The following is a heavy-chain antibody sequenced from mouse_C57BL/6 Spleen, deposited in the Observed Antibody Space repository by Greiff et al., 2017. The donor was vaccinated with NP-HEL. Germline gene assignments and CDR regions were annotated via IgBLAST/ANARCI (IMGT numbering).Heavy chain of an antibody. Sequence: VKLMESGAELVRPGTSVKVSCKASGYAFTNYLIEWVKQRPGQGLEWIGVINPGSGGTNYNEKFKGKATLTADKSSSTAYMQLSSLTSEDSAVYFCERDYGNPFAYWGQGTLVTVSA. J-gene: IGHJ3*01. CDR3: ERDYGNPFAY. D-gene: IGHD2-1*01. CDR1: GYAFTNYL. CDR2: INPGSGGT. V-gene: IGHV1-54*01.